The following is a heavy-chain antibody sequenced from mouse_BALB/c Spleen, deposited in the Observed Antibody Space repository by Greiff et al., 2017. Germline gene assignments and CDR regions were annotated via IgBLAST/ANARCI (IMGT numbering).Heavy chain of an antibody. CDR1: GFTFTDYY. J-gene: IGHJ2*01. CDR3: ARDKGFDAYYFDY. Sequence: EVKLMESGGGLVQPGGSLRLSCATSGFTFTDYYMSWVRQPPGKALEWLGFIRNKANGYTTEYSASVKGRFTISRDNSQSILYLQMNTLRAEDSATYYCARDKGFDAYYFDYWGQGTTLTVSS. CDR2: IRNKANGYTT. V-gene: IGHV7-3*02.